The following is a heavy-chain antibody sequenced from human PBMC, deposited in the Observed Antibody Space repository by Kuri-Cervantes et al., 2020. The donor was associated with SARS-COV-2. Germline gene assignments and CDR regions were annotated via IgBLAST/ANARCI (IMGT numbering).Heavy chain of an antibody. CDR1: GYTFTGYH. CDR2: INPNSGGT. V-gene: IGHV1-2*02. J-gene: IGHJ6*03. D-gene: IGHD1-26*01. Sequence: ASVKVSCKASGYTFTGYHMHWVRQAPGQGLEWMGWINPNSGGTNYAQKFQGRVTMTRDTSISTAYMELSRLRSDDTAVYYCARVAVGATHPNYYMDVWGKGATVTVSS. CDR3: ARVAVGATHPNYYMDV.